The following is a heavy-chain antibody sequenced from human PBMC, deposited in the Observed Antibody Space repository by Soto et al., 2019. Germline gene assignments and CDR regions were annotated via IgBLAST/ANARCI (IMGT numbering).Heavy chain of an antibody. Sequence: SETLSLTCAVSGGSISSGGYSWSWIRQPPGKGLEWIGYIYHSGSTYYNPSLKSRVTISVDRSKNHFSLKLSSVTAADTAVYYCARGSYYGAFDIWGQGTMVTVSS. D-gene: IGHD1-26*01. V-gene: IGHV4-30-2*01. J-gene: IGHJ3*02. CDR1: GGSISSGGYS. CDR3: ARGSYYGAFDI. CDR2: IYHSGST.